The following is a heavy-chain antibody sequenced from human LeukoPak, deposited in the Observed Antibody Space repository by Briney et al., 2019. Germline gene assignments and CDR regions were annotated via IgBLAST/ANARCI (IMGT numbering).Heavy chain of an antibody. D-gene: IGHD3-10*01. CDR3: AKGRWFGGYYFDS. V-gene: IGHV3-43*02. J-gene: IGHJ4*02. CDR2: ISGDGGST. Sequence: PGGSLRLSCAASGFTFDDYAMHWVRQAPGKGLEWVSLISGDGGSTYYADSVKGRFTISRDNSKNSLYLQMNSLRTKDTALYYCAKGRWFGGYYFDSWGQGTLVTVSS. CDR1: GFTFDDYA.